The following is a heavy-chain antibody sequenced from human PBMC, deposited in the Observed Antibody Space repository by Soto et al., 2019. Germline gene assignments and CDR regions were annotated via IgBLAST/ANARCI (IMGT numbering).Heavy chain of an antibody. CDR2: VSGNNGAS. CDR1: GYTSADFG. Sequence: ASVKVSCKASGYTSADFGISWVRQAPGQGLEWMGWVSGNNGASNPAPKVQGRITMTLDTSTGVSYMALRSLRSDDTAIYYCVRDQKYFRVNGNWFDSWGQGTQVTVS. D-gene: IGHD2-2*01. J-gene: IGHJ5*01. V-gene: IGHV1-18*04. CDR3: VRDQKYFRVNGNWFDS.